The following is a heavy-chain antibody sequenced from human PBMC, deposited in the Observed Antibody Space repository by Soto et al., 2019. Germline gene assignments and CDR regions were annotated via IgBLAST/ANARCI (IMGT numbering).Heavy chain of an antibody. Sequence: VQLVESGGGVVQPGRSLRLSCAASGSTFSNYGMHWVRQAPGNGPEWVAVIWYDGSNKYYGESVKGRFSISRDNSKNTLYLDINSLRTEDTAVYYCARDGGSHGPSYFDSWGQGSLVIVSS. J-gene: IGHJ4*02. CDR2: IWYDGSNK. V-gene: IGHV3-33*01. D-gene: IGHD3-16*01. CDR1: GSTFSNYG. CDR3: ARDGGSHGPSYFDS.